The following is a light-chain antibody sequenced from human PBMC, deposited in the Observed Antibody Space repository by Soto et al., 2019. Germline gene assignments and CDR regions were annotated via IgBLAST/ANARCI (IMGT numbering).Light chain of an antibody. CDR2: GAS. J-gene: IGKJ1*01. CDR1: QSVSSN. CDR3: QQYYSTLTWT. V-gene: IGKV3-15*01. Sequence: EIVMTQSPATLSVSPGERATLSCRSSQSVSSNLAWYQQKPGQAPRLLIYGASTRATGIPGRFSGSGSGTEFTLTISSLQAEDVAVYYCQQYYSTLTWTFGQGTKVDIK.